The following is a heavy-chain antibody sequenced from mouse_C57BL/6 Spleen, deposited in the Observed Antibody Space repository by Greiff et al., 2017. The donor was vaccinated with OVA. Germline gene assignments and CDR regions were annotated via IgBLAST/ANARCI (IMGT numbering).Heavy chain of an antibody. J-gene: IGHJ2*01. V-gene: IGHV1-52*01. CDR3: ARWDSSGTGFDY. CDR2: IDPSDSET. CDR1: GYTFTSYW. Sequence: QVQLQQPGAELVRPGSSVKLSCKASGYTFTSYWMHWVKQRPIQGLEWIGNIDPSDSETHYNQKFKDKATLTVDKSSSTAYMQLSSLTSEDSAVYYCARWDSSGTGFDYWGQGTTLTVSS. D-gene: IGHD3-2*02.